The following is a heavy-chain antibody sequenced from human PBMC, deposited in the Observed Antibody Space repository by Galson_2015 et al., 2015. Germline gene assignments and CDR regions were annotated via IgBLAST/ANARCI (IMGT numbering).Heavy chain of an antibody. CDR2: ISWNSGSI. J-gene: IGHJ3*02. D-gene: IGHD1-26*01. Sequence: SLRLSCAASGFTFDDYATHWVRQAPGKGLEWVSGISWNSGSIGYADSVKGRFTISRDNAKNSLYLQMNSLRAEDTALYYCAKDISVGEPIRTFDIWGQGTMVTVSS. V-gene: IGHV3-9*01. CDR1: GFTFDDYA. CDR3: AKDISVGEPIRTFDI.